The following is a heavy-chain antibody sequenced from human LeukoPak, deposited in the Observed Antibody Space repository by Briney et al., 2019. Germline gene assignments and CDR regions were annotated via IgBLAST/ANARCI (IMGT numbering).Heavy chain of an antibody. CDR3: ARGGYYGSGNDFRFDP. CDR2: IYYSGST. J-gene: IGHJ5*02. CDR1: GGSISSYY. Sequence: SETLSLTCTVSGGSISSYYWSWIRQPPGKGLEWIGYIYYSGSTNYNPSLKSRVTISVDTSKNQFSLRLSSVTAADTAVYYCARGGYYGSGNDFRFDPWGQGTLVTVSS. V-gene: IGHV4-59*01. D-gene: IGHD3-10*01.